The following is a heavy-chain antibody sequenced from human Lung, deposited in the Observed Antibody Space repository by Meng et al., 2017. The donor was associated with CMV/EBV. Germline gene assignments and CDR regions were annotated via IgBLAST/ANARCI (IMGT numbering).Heavy chain of an antibody. V-gene: IGHV6-1*01. J-gene: IGHJ4*02. CDR2: TYYRSKWYN. CDR3: ARFGTVGAGSGVYFDY. CDR1: GDSVSSNSAA. D-gene: IGHD3-10*01. Sequence: SQXXSLTXAISGDSVSSNSAAWNWITQSPPRGLEWLGRTYYRSKWYNDYAVSVKSRITINPDTSKNQFSLQLTSVTPDDTAVYYCARFGTVGAGSGVYFDYWGQGXLVTVSS.